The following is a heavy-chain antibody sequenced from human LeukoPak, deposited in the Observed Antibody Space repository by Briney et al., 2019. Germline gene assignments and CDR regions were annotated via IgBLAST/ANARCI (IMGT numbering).Heavy chain of an antibody. Sequence: SETLSLTCTVSGGSISSGSFYWSWIRQPPGKVLEWIGRIFTSGSTSYNPSLKSRVTISRDTSTNQFSLNLKSVTAADTAVYYCARVPYGAGSYAWFDPWGQGTLVTVSS. D-gene: IGHD3-10*01. CDR1: GGSISSGSFY. CDR3: ARVPYGAGSYAWFDP. V-gene: IGHV4-61*02. J-gene: IGHJ5*02. CDR2: IFTSGST.